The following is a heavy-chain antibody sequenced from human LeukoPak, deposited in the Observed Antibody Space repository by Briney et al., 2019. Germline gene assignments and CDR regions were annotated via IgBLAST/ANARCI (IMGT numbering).Heavy chain of an antibody. CDR1: GLTLSSEG. J-gene: IGHJ3*02. V-gene: IGHV3-30*03. CDR2: ISYDGSNK. D-gene: IGHD3-3*02. Sequence: GGCLRLSCAAYGLTLSSEGRDSVRQAPGKGLGFEAVISYDGSNKYYADSVKGRFTISRDNSKNTLYLQMNSLRADDTAVYYCARFSHTDAFDIWGQGTMVTVSS. CDR3: ARFSHTDAFDI.